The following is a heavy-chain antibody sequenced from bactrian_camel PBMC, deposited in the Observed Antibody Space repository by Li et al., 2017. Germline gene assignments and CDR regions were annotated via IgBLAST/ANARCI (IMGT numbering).Heavy chain of an antibody. D-gene: IGHD2*01. V-gene: IGHV3S60*01. J-gene: IGHJ6*01. CDR1: IYTSR. CDR2: VNWSGEKK. Sequence: HVQLVESGGGSVQAGGSLRLSCAASIYTSRMAWYRQVPGKAREQVSDVNWSGEKKKYADSLKGQVVISRDNTKNTVWLQIDSLKPEDTAVYYCVKALGNEWSPFGQWGQGTQVTVS. CDR3: VKALGNEWSPFGQ.